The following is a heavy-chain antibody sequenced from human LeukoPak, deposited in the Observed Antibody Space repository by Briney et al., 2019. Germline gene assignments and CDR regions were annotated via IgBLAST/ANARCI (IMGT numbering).Heavy chain of an antibody. CDR2: INHSGST. D-gene: IGHD3-10*01. CDR3: ATTRSGSGTYGWFDP. Sequence: SETLSLTCAVYGGSFSGYYWSWIRQPPGKGLEWIGEINHSGSTNYNPSLKSRVTISVDTSKNQFSLKLSSVTAADTAVYYCATTRSGSGTYGWFDPWGQGTLVTVSS. CDR1: GGSFSGYY. V-gene: IGHV4-34*01. J-gene: IGHJ5*02.